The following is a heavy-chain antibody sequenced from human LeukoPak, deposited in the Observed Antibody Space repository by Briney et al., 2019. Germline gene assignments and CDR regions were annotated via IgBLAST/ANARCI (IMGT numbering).Heavy chain of an antibody. CDR3: ARGGYSYGLALWY. CDR2: ISSSSSYI. D-gene: IGHD5-18*01. J-gene: IGHJ4*02. CDR1: GFTFSSYS. V-gene: IGHV3-21*01. Sequence: PGGSLRLSCAASGFTFSSYSMNWVRQAPGQGLEWVSSISSSSSYIYYADSVKGRFTISRDNAKNSLYLQMNSLRAEDTAVYYCARGGYSYGLALWYWGQGTLVTVSS.